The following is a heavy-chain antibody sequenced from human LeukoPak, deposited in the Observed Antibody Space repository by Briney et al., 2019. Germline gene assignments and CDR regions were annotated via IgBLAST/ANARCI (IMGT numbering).Heavy chain of an antibody. D-gene: IGHD3-10*01. CDR3: ARGIYFGRGVILSPVRYFDY. CDR1: GGTFSSYA. J-gene: IGHJ4*02. V-gene: IGHV1-69*13. CDR2: IIPIFGTA. Sequence: ASVKVSCKASGGTFSSYAISWVRQAPGQGLEWMGGIIPIFGTANYAQKFQGRVTITADESTSTAYMELSSLRSEDTAVYYCARGIYFGRGVILSPVRYFDYWGQGTLVTVSS.